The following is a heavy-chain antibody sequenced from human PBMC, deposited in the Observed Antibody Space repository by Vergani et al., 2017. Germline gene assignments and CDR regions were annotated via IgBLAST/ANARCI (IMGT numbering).Heavy chain of an antibody. CDR3: ARRYCSSTSCYEKDGMDV. D-gene: IGHD2-2*01. J-gene: IGHJ6*02. Sequence: QVQLVQSGAEVKKPGASVKVSCKASGYTFTSYGISWVRQAPGQGLEWKGWISAYNGNTNYAQKLQGRVTMTTDTSTSTAYMELRSLRSDDTAVYYCARRYCSSTSCYEKDGMDVWGQGTTVTVSS. CDR1: GYTFTSYG. V-gene: IGHV1-18*01. CDR2: ISAYNGNT.